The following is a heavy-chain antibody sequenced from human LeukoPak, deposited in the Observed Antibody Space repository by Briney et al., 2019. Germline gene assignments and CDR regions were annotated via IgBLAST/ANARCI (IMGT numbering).Heavy chain of an antibody. Sequence: SETLSLTCAVYGGPFSGNYWSWIRQPPGKGLEWIGEINHSGSTNYNPSLKSRVTISVDTSKNQFSLKLSSVTAADTAVYYCARGVVVVPAATRGFDPWGQGTLVTVSS. D-gene: IGHD2-2*01. J-gene: IGHJ5*02. V-gene: IGHV4-34*01. CDR1: GGPFSGNY. CDR2: INHSGST. CDR3: ARGVVVVPAATRGFDP.